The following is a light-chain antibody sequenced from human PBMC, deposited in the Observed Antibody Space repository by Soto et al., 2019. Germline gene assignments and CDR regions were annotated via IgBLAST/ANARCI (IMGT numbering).Light chain of an antibody. J-gene: IGKJ2*01. V-gene: IGKV1-5*01. CDR3: QQYDSSSPT. Sequence: DIQMTQSPSTLSASVGDRVTITCRASQSISSWLAWYQQKPGKAPKLLIYDASSLESGVPSRFSGSGSATEFTLTISSLQPDDFATYYCQQYDSSSPTFGQGTKLEIK. CDR2: DAS. CDR1: QSISSW.